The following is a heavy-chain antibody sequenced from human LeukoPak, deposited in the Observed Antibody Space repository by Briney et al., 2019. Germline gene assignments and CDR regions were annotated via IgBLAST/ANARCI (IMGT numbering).Heavy chain of an antibody. CDR2: ISSSSSTI. CDR3: ARGRIAARPKYFDY. CDR1: GFTFSSYS. D-gene: IGHD6-6*01. V-gene: IGHV3-48*01. J-gene: IGHJ4*02. Sequence: GGSLRLSCAASGFTFSSYSMNWVRQAPGKGLEWVSYISSSSSTIYYADSVKGRFTISRDNAKNSLYLQMNSLRAEDTAVYYCARGRIAARPKYFDYWGQGTLVTVSS.